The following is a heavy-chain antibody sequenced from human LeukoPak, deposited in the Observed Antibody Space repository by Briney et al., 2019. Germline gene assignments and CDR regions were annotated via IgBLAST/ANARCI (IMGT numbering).Heavy chain of an antibody. CDR2: IYHSGST. CDR1: GGSISSSNW. CDR3: ARDKRHLGYCSGGSCYSRYYYYYGMDV. V-gene: IGHV4-4*02. J-gene: IGHJ6*02. Sequence: PSETLSLTCAVSGGSISSSNWWSWVRQPPGKGLEWIGEIYHSGSTNYNPSLKSRVTISVDKSKNQFSLKLSSVTAADTAVYYCARDKRHLGYCSGGSCYSRYYYYYGMDVWGQGTTVTVSS. D-gene: IGHD2-15*01.